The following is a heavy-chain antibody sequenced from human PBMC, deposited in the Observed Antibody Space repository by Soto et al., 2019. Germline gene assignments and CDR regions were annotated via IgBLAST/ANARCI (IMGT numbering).Heavy chain of an antibody. J-gene: IGHJ5*02. CDR2: INPNNGAT. Sequence: QLQLVQSGAEVKKPAASVKVSCKAPRYIFTAYFMHWVRQAPGQGLEWMGWINPNNGATHYGLSFQGRVTMTRDTSISTAYMELSSLRSDDTAVYYCASHGPGARFDPWGQGTLVIVSS. CDR1: RYIFTAYF. CDR3: ASHGPGARFDP. V-gene: IGHV1-2*02.